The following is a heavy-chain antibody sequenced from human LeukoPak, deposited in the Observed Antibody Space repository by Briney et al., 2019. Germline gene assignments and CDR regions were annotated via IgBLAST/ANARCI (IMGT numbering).Heavy chain of an antibody. D-gene: IGHD4-17*01. CDR1: GFTFSSYP. J-gene: IGHJ4*01. V-gene: IGHV3-23*01. CDR3: AKDISPVTTVRKIGYYFYY. CDR2: ISGSGGST. Sequence: PGGSLRLSCAASGFTFSSYPMSWVRQAPGKGLEWVSAISGSGGSTYYADSVKGRFTISRDKSKDTPYLQMNSLRAEDTAVYYCAKDISPVTTVRKIGYYFYYWG.